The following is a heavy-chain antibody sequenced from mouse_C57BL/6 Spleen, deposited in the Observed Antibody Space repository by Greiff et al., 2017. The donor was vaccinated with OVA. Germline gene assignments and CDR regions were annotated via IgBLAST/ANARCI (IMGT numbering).Heavy chain of an antibody. CDR3: ARGDYYGSSLYYYAMDY. Sequence: QVQLKQSGAELARPGASVKLSCKASGYTFTSYGISWVKQRTGQGLEWIGEIYPRSGNTYYNEKFKGKATLTADKSSSTAYMELRSLTSEDSAVYFCARGDYYGSSLYYYAMDYWGQGTSVTVSS. CDR2: IYPRSGNT. D-gene: IGHD1-1*01. J-gene: IGHJ4*01. V-gene: IGHV1-81*01. CDR1: GYTFTSYG.